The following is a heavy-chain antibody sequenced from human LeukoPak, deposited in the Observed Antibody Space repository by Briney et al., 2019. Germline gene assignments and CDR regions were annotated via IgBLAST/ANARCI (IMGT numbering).Heavy chain of an antibody. CDR2: ISNSGSTK. D-gene: IGHD3-3*01. Sequence: GGSLRLSCAAPGFTFSSYEMNWVRQAPGKGLEWVSYISNSGSTKYYADSVKGRFTISRDNAKNSLYLQMNSLRAEDTAVYYCARLKYYGFWSGYSTFDYWGQGTLVTVSS. V-gene: IGHV3-48*03. CDR3: ARLKYYGFWSGYSTFDY. J-gene: IGHJ4*02. CDR1: GFTFSSYE.